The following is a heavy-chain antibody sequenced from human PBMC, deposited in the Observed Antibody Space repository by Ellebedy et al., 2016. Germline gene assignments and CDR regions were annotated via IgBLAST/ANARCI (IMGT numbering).Heavy chain of an antibody. V-gene: IGHV3-21*01. J-gene: IGHJ4*02. D-gene: IGHD2-21*01. Sequence: GESLKISXAASGFTFSSYSMNWVRQAPGKGLEWVSSISSSSSYIYYADSVKGRFTISRDNAKNSLYLQMNSLRAEDTAVYYCARDRGGYCGGDCHLDYWGQGTLVTVSS. CDR3: ARDRGGYCGGDCHLDY. CDR1: GFTFSSYS. CDR2: ISSSSSYI.